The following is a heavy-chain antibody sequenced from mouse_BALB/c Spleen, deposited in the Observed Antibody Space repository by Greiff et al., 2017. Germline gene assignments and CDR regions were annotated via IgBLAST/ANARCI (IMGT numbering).Heavy chain of an antibody. CDR3: ARTAYDYVDY. V-gene: IGHV1-7*01. CDR1: GYTFTSYW. CDR2: INPSTGYT. Sequence: HVQLQQPGAELVKPGASVKLSCKASGYTFTSYWMHWVKQRPGQGLEWIGYINPSTGYTEYNQKFKDKATLTADKSSSTAYMQLSSLTSEDSAVYYCARTAYDYVDYWGQGTTLTVSS. D-gene: IGHD1-2*01. J-gene: IGHJ2*01.